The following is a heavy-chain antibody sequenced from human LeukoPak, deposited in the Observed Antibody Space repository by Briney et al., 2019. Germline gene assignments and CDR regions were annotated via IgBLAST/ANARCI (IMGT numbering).Heavy chain of an antibody. D-gene: IGHD6-13*01. J-gene: IGHJ3*01. V-gene: IGHV3-7*01. CDR1: GFTFSSYW. CDR2: IKQDEREK. CDR3: ARRNWYRGHDGFDV. Sequence: GGSLRLSCAASGFTFSSYWMSWVRQAPGKGLEWVANIKQDEREKYYVDSVKGRFTISRDNAKSSLFLQMNSLRAEDTAVYYCARRNWYRGHDGFDVWGQGTMVTVSS.